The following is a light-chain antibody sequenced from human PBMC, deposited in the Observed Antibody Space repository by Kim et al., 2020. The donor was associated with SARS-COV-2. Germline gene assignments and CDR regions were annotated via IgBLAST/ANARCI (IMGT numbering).Light chain of an antibody. V-gene: IGKV3-20*01. CDR3: QQYATSPIT. CDR1: QSVSSSY. J-gene: IGKJ5*01. Sequence: SPGERGTLSCRASQSVSSSYLAWYQQKPGQAPRLLIYGVSSRATGIPDRFSGSGSGTDFTLTISRLEPEDFAVYYCQQYATSPITFGQGTRLEIK. CDR2: GVS.